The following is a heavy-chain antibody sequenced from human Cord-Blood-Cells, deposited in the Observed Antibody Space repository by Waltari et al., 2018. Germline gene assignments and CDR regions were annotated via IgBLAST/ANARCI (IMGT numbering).Heavy chain of an antibody. CDR3: ARGGLETPHQLELNY. CDR1: GYNFPRYD. CDR2: MNPNSGNT. J-gene: IGHJ4*02. D-gene: IGHD1-7*01. V-gene: IGHV1-8*03. Sequence: VQLVQSGAEVKKPGASVKVSCKASGYNFPRYDINWVRQATGQGLEWMGWMNPNSGNTGYAQKFQGRVTITRNTSISTAYMELSSLRSEDTAVYYCARGGLETPHQLELNYWGQGTLVTVSS.